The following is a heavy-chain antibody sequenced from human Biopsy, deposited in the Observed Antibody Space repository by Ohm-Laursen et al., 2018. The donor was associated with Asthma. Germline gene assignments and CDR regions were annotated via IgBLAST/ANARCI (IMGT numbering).Heavy chain of an antibody. Sequence: SLRLSCTASGFTFSRYVMHWVRQAPGKGLEWVAVISNDGKNEYYGDSVKGRFTISRDKSMSTLYLQLSSLRAEDTAVYFCAREPIKATYFYGMDVWGQGTTVTVSS. V-gene: IGHV3-30*04. CDR3: AREPIKATYFYGMDV. CDR2: ISNDGKNE. J-gene: IGHJ6*02. CDR1: GFTFSRYV. D-gene: IGHD3-9*01.